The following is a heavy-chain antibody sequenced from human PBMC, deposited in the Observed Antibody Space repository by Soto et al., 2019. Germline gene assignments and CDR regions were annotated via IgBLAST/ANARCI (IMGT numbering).Heavy chain of an antibody. J-gene: IGHJ4*02. D-gene: IGHD6-6*01. V-gene: IGHV4-59*01. CDR1: GGSISSYY. Sequence: SETLSLTCTVSGGSISSYYWSWIRQPPGKGLEWIGYIYYSGSTNYNPSLKSRVTISVATSKNQFSLKLSSVTAADTAVYYCARVAYGEGSSYFDYWGQGTLVTVSS. CDR2: IYYSGST. CDR3: ARVAYGEGSSYFDY.